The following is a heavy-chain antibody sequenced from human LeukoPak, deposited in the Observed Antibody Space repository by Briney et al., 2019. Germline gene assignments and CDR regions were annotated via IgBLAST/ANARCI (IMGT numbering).Heavy chain of an antibody. CDR1: GGSISSYY. CDR2: IYYSGST. V-gene: IGHV4-59*01. J-gene: IGHJ6*02. Sequence: SETLSLTCTVSGGSISSYYWSWIRQPPGKGLEWIGYIYYSGSTNYNPSLKSRVTISVDTSKNQFSLKLSSVTAADTAVYYCARSRGYSYGYRGATSSYYYGMDVWGQGTTVTVSS. D-gene: IGHD5-18*01. CDR3: ARSRGYSYGYRGATSSYYYGMDV.